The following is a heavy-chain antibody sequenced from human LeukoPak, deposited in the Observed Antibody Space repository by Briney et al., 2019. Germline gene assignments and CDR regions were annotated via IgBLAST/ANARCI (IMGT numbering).Heavy chain of an antibody. Sequence: ASVKVSCKASGYTFTSYYMHWVRQAPGQGLEWMGIINPSGGSTSYAQKFQGRVTITADESTSTAYMELSSLRSEDTAVYYCARGIECSSTSCYTAAFDYWGQGTLVTVSS. J-gene: IGHJ4*02. CDR2: INPSGGST. CDR1: GYTFTSYY. V-gene: IGHV1-46*01. CDR3: ARGIECSSTSCYTAAFDY. D-gene: IGHD2-2*02.